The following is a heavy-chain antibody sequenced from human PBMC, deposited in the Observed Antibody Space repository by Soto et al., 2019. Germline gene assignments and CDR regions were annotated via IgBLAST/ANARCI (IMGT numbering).Heavy chain of an antibody. Sequence: ASVKVSCKASGYTFTSYDINWVRQATGQGLEWMGWMNPNSGGTNYAQKFQGRVTMTRDTSISTAYMELSRLRSDDTAVYYCATTTQLWLEFDYWGQGTLVTVSS. CDR2: MNPNSGGT. D-gene: IGHD5-18*01. CDR3: ATTTQLWLEFDY. V-gene: IGHV1-2*02. J-gene: IGHJ4*02. CDR1: GYTFTSYD.